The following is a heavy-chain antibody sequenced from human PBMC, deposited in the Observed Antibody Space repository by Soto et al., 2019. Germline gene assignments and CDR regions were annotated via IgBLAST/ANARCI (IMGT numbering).Heavy chain of an antibody. CDR2: LYSGGRI. D-gene: IGHD3-10*01. CDR1: VFTVSDNY. V-gene: IGHV3-53*01. CDR3: ARSDTGSDYGLHV. J-gene: IGHJ6*01. Sequence: VGSLRLSCASSVFTVSDNYITCVRQAPGRGLEWVSLLYSGGRIYYADSVKGRFTISRDTSKKTLYLQMNSLRTEDTAVYYCARSDTGSDYGLHVWGQGTTVNVSS.